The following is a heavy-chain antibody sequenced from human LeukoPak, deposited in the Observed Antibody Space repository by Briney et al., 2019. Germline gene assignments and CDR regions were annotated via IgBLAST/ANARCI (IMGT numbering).Heavy chain of an antibody. J-gene: IGHJ3*02. D-gene: IGHD1-26*01. CDR1: GYSISSDYY. V-gene: IGHV4-38-2*02. Sequence: SETLSLTCTVSGYSISSDYYWGWIRQPPGKGLEWIGSIYYSGSTYYNPSLKSRVTISVDTSKNQFSLKLSSVTAADTAVYYCAREIHSGSSGGAFDIWGQGTMVTVSS. CDR2: IYYSGST. CDR3: AREIHSGSSGGAFDI.